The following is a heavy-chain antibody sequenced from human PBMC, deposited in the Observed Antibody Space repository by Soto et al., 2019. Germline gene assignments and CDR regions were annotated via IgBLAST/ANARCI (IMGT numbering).Heavy chain of an antibody. CDR2: IYYSGST. CDR1: GGSIGGYD. J-gene: IGHJ6*02. Sequence: LETLCLTCSVSGGSIGGYDGSWIRQPPGKGLEWIGYIYYSGSTNYNPSLKSRVTISVGTSKNQFSLKLSSVTAADTAVYYCARGYGDYGGMDVWGQGTTVTVSS. V-gene: IGHV4-59*01. D-gene: IGHD4-17*01. CDR3: ARGYGDYGGMDV.